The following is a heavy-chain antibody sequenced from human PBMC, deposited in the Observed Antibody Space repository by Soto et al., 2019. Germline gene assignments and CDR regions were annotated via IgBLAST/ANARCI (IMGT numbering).Heavy chain of an antibody. D-gene: IGHD4-4*01. CDR1: GGTFSSYA. J-gene: IGHJ5*02. Sequence: SSVKVSCKASGGTFSSYAISWVRQAPGQGLEWMGGIIPIFGTANYVQKFQGRVTITADESTSTAYMELSSLRSEDTAVYYCASDYSNYDGEFWCDPWGQGTLVTVSS. V-gene: IGHV1-69*13. CDR2: IIPIFGTA. CDR3: ASDYSNYDGEFWCDP.